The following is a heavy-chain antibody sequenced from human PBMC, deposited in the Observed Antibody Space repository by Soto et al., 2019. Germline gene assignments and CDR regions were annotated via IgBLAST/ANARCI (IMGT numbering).Heavy chain of an antibody. Sequence: QVQLVESGGGVVQPGRSLRLPCAASGFTFSSYGMHWVRQAPGKGLEWVAVIWYDGSNKYYADSVKGRFTISRDNSKNTLYLQMNSLKPEDTAVYYCARDRDAFDIWGQGTVVTVSS. CDR3: ARDRDAFDI. CDR1: GFTFSSYG. V-gene: IGHV3-30*19. CDR2: IWYDGSNK. J-gene: IGHJ3*02.